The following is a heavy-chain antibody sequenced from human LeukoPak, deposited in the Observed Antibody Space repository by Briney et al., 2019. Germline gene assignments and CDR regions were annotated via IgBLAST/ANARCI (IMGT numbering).Heavy chain of an antibody. CDR2: IGNDGRNK. CDR3: AELGITMIGGV. J-gene: IGHJ6*04. Sequence: GGSLRLSCAGSGFTFSNFGMHWVRQAPGKGLEWVTFIGNDGRNKKYGDSVKGRFTISRDNSKNSLYLQMNSLRAEDTAVYYCAELGITMIGGVWGKGTTVTISS. V-gene: IGHV3-30*02. CDR1: GFTFSNFG. D-gene: IGHD3-10*02.